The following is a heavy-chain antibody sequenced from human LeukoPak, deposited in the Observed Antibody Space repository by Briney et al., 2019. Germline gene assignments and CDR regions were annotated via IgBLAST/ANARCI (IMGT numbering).Heavy chain of an antibody. J-gene: IGHJ6*02. CDR3: ARNPRSWTFMDV. CDR1: GGSISSYY. D-gene: IGHD6-13*01. Sequence: NPSETLSLTCTVSGGSISSYYWSWIRQPPGKGLERIGYIYYSGSTNYNPSLKSRVTISVDTSKNQFSLKLSSVTAADTAVYYCARNPRSWTFMDVWGQGTTVTVSS. CDR2: IYYSGST. V-gene: IGHV4-59*01.